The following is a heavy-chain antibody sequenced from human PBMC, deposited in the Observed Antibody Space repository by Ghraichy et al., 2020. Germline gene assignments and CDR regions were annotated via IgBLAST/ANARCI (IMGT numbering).Heavy chain of an antibody. V-gene: IGHV4-31*03. CDR2: IYYSGST. J-gene: IGHJ5*02. CDR1: GGSISSGGYY. D-gene: IGHD2-2*02. Sequence: SETLSLTCTVSGGSISSGGYYWSWIRQHPGKGLEWIGYIYYSGSTYYNPSLKSRVTISVDTSKNQFSLKLSSVTAADTAVYYCARYRECSSTSCYRYCSGGSCQINWFDPWGQGTLVTVSS. CDR3: ARYRECSSTSCYRYCSGGSCQINWFDP.